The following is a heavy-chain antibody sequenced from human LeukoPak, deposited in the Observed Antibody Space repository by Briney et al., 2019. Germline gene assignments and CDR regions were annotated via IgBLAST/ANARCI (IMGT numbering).Heavy chain of an antibody. V-gene: IGHV4-4*07. D-gene: IGHD2-2*01. CDR2: IYTTGST. J-gene: IGHJ5*02. CDR1: GGSINSYY. Sequence: SETLSPTCTVSGGSINSYYFNWIRQPAGKGLEWIGRIYTTGSTNYNPSLQRRVTMSIDTSKNQFSLKLTSVTAADTAVYYCARDVVPAAHREYNWFDPWGQGTLVTVSS. CDR3: ARDVVPAAHREYNWFDP.